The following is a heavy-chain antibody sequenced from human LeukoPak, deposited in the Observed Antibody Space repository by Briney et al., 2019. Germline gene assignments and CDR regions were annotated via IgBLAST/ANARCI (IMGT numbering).Heavy chain of an antibody. Sequence: GGSLRLSCAASGFTVSNNYMSWVRQAPGKGLEWVSVIYSSAGTNYADSVKGRFTISRDNSRNTLFLQMNSLKADDTAVYYCAKGGGGVLASWGQGTLVTVSS. CDR2: IYSSAGT. V-gene: IGHV3-53*01. CDR3: AKGGGGVLAS. J-gene: IGHJ4*02. CDR1: GFTVSNNY. D-gene: IGHD3-16*01.